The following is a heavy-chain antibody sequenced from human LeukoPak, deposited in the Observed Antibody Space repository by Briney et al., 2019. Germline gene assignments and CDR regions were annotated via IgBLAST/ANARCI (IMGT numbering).Heavy chain of an antibody. V-gene: IGHV3-43*02. CDR1: GFNFRDYG. CDR3: AKEQRPDSFSDFDY. D-gene: IGHD2/OR15-2a*01. J-gene: IGHJ4*02. Sequence: GGPLRLSCAASGFNFRDYGIHWVRQAPGKGLEWLSVTSGNGRFTDYADSVKGRFTISRDNSKNSLFLQIHSVRTEDTAFYYCAKEQRPDSFSDFDYWAREPWSPSPQ. CDR2: TSGNGRFT.